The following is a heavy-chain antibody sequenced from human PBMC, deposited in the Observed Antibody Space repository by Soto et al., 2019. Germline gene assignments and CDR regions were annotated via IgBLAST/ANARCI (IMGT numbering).Heavy chain of an antibody. CDR2: ISGRGTTT. CDR1: GFSFSCYS. CDR3: ARLGYCSSATCKYYFYYYGMDV. J-gene: IGHJ6*02. V-gene: IGHV3-48*02. Sequence: GSLRLSCEASGFSFSCYSMNWVRQAPGKGLEWVSFISGRGTTTFYADSVKARFTVSRDNAKNSLYLEVNSLRDEDTAVYYCARLGYCSSATCKYYFYYYGMDVWGQGTTVTVSS. D-gene: IGHD2-2*01.